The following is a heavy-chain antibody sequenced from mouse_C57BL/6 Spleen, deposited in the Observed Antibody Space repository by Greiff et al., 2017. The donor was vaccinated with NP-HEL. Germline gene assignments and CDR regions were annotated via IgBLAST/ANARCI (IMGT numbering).Heavy chain of an antibody. V-gene: IGHV1-39*01. CDR1: GYSFTDYN. Sequence: EVKLQQPGAELVMPGASVKISCKASGYSFTDYNMNWVKQSNGKSLEWIGVINPNYGTTSYNQKFKGKATLTVDQSSSTAYMQLNSLTSEDSAVYYCVCPYDYDSWFAYWGQGTLVTVSA. D-gene: IGHD2-4*01. CDR3: VCPYDYDSWFAY. CDR2: INPNYGTT. J-gene: IGHJ3*01.